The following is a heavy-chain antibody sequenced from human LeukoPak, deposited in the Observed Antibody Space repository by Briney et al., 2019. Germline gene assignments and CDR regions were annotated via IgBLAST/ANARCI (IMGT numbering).Heavy chain of an antibody. Sequence: GGSLRLSCAASGFTVSSNYMSWVRQAPGKGLEWVSVIYSGGSTYYADSVKGRFTISRDNSKNTLYLQMNSLRAGDTAVYYCARNIVGAQDYWGQGTLATVSS. CDR3: ARNIVGAQDY. V-gene: IGHV3-66*01. D-gene: IGHD1-26*01. CDR2: IYSGGST. CDR1: GFTVSSNY. J-gene: IGHJ4*02.